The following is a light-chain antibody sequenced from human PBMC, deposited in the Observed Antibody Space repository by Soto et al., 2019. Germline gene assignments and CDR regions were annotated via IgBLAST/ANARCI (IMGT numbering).Light chain of an antibody. CDR2: DNN. J-gene: IGLJ3*02. CDR1: SSNIGNNY. CDR3: GTWDSSLSAGV. Sequence: QSVLTQPPSVSAAPGQKVTISCSGSSSNIGNNYVSWYQQLPGTAPKLLIYDNNKRPSGIPDRFSGSKSGTSATLGITGLQTGDDADYYFGTWDSSLSAGVFGGGTKVTVL. V-gene: IGLV1-51*01.